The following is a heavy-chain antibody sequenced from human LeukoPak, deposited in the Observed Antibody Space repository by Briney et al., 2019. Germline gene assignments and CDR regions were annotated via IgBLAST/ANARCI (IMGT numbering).Heavy chain of an antibody. CDR2: IYYSGST. Sequence: PSETLSLTCTVSGGSVSSGSYYWSWTRQPPGKGLEWIGYIYYSGSTNYNPSLKSRVTISVDTSKNQFSLKLRSVTAADTAVYYCARVGVVVTARWFDPWGQGTLVTVSS. CDR3: ARVGVVVTARWFDP. D-gene: IGHD2-21*02. V-gene: IGHV4-61*01. J-gene: IGHJ5*02. CDR1: GGSVSSGSYY.